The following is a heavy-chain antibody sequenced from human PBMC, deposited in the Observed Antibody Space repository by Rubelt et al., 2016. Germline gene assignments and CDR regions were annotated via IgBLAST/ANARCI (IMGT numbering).Heavy chain of an antibody. CDR2: MTSSGGSI. V-gene: IGHV3-21*02. Sequence: EAELVQSGGGLVKPGGSLRLSCAASGFTFQIYNMMWVRQAPGKGLEWISYMTSSGGSIYYADSVKGRFTISRDNGKSVLFLQLDSLRAEDTAVYYCARDRAFVSSSSGVFDYWGQGTLVTVSS. J-gene: IGHJ4*02. D-gene: IGHD6-6*01. CDR3: ARDRAFVSSSSGVFDY. CDR1: GFTFQIYN.